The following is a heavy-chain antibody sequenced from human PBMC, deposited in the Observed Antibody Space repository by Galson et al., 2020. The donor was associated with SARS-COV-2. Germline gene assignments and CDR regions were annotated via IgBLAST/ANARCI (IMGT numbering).Heavy chain of an antibody. Sequence: GGSLRLSCTGSEFTFDDYTLSWFRQAPGQGLEWVGFIRSKIYGGTTKYAASVKGRFTISRDDSKSIAYLQMNGLKAEDTAVYYCTRDQPGTTVGIDGMDVWCQGTTVTVSS. D-gene: IGHD1-1*01. CDR3: TRDQPGTTVGIDGMDV. J-gene: IGHJ6*02. CDR2: IRSKIYGGTT. CDR1: EFTFDDYT. V-gene: IGHV3-49*03.